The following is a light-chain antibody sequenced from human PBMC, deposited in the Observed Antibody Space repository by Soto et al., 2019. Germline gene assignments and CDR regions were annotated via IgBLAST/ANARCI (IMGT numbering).Light chain of an antibody. CDR3: SSYAGGNKLV. CDR1: SSDVGASNS. CDR2: EVA. V-gene: IGLV2-8*01. J-gene: IGLJ1*01. Sequence: QSVLTQPPSASGSPGQSVTISCTGTSSDVGASNSVSWYQQHPGKAPKLMIYEVAKRPSGVPDRFSGSKSGNTASLTVSGLQAADEADYYCSSYAGGNKLVFGTGTKVTVL.